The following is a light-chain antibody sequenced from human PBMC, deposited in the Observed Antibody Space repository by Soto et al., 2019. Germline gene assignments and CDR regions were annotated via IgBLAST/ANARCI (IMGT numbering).Light chain of an antibody. CDR1: QSISSSY. CDR2: DAS. V-gene: IGKV3D-20*01. Sequence: EIRLYQSRATLSLSTGERATLSGLASQSISSSYLAWYQQKPGQAPRLLIYDASSRATGIPDRFSGSGSGTDFSLTISRLEPEDFAFYYCQQYSNSPRTFGQGTMVDIK. J-gene: IGKJ1*01. CDR3: QQYSNSPRT.